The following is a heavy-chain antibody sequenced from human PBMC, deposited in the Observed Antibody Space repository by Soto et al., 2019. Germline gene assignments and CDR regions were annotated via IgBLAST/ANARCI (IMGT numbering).Heavy chain of an antibody. Sequence: GGSLRLSCAASGFTFSSYAMSWVRQAPGKGLEWVSAISGSGGSTYYADSVKGRFTISRDNSKNTLYLQMNSLRAEDTAVYYCAKADFWSGPYYYYGMDVWGQGTTVTVSS. CDR3: AKADFWSGPYYYYGMDV. CDR1: GFTFSSYA. D-gene: IGHD3-3*01. J-gene: IGHJ6*02. CDR2: ISGSGGST. V-gene: IGHV3-23*01.